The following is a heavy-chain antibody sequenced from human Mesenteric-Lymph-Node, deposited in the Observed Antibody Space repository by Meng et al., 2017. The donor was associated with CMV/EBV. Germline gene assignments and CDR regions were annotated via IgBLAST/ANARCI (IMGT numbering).Heavy chain of an antibody. CDR3: ARVDSHTYYYAMDV. D-gene: IGHD5-18*01. V-gene: IGHV4-39*07. J-gene: IGHJ6*02. Sequence: GSLRLSCTVSGGSIPNIVYYWAWIRQSPGKGLEWIASISSTGSTYYNPSLQSRITVSVDTSKNQFSLKLHTVTAADTAVYYCARVDSHTYYYAMDVWGQGTTVTVSS. CDR1: GGSIPNIVYY. CDR2: ISSTGST.